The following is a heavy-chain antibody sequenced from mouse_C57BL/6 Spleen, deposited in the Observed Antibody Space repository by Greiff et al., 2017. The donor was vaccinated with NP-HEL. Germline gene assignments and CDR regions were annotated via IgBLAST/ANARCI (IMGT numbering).Heavy chain of an antibody. CDR3: ARGFRDYFDY. J-gene: IGHJ2*01. CDR1: GYAFSSSW. CDR2: IYPGDGDT. V-gene: IGHV1-82*01. Sequence: QVQLKESGPELVKPGASVKISCKASGYAFSSSWMNWVKQRPGKGLEWIGRIYPGDGDTNYNGKFKGKATLTADKSSSTAYMQLSSLTSEDSAVYFCARGFRDYFDYWGQGTTLTVSS. D-gene: IGHD3-2*02.